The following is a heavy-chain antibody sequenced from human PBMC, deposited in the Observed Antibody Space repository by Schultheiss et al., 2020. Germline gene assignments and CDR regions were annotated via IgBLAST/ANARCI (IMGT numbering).Heavy chain of an antibody. CDR2: IIPIFGTA. CDR3: ADN. CDR1: GYTFTSYG. J-gene: IGHJ4*02. V-gene: IGHV1-69*01. Sequence: VKVSCKASGYTFTSYGISWVRQAPGQGLEWMGGIIPIFGTANYAQKFQGRVTITADESTITVYMQLSSLSSEDTAVHYGADNWGQGTLVTVSS.